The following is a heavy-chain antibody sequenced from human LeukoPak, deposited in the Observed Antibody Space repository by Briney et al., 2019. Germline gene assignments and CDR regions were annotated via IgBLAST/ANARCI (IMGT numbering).Heavy chain of an antibody. CDR1: GFTFSNSP. J-gene: IGHJ4*01. CDR3: AKGIYSSGWSYFDY. D-gene: IGHD6-19*01. V-gene: IGHV3-23*01. Sequence: PGGSLRLSFAASGFTFSNSPMNGVGPAPGKGREGVSTLSGSGITTYYADSVKGRFTISRDNSKNTLYLQMNSLRAEDTAVYYCAKGIYSSGWSYFDYWGHGTLVTVSS. CDR2: LSGSGITT.